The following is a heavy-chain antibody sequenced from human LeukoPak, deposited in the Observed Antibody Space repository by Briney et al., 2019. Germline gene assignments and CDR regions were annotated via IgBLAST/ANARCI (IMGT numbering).Heavy chain of an antibody. J-gene: IGHJ5*02. CDR1: AFTFSSYG. CDR3: AKGVLMVYAIKENWFDP. D-gene: IGHD2-8*01. CDR2: IRYDGSNK. V-gene: IGHV3-30*02. Sequence: GGSLRLSCAASAFTFSSYGMHWVRQAPGKGLEWVAFIRYDGSNKYYADSVKGRFTISRDNSKNTLSLQMNSLRAEDTAVYYCAKGVLMVYAIKENWFDPWGQGTLVTVSS.